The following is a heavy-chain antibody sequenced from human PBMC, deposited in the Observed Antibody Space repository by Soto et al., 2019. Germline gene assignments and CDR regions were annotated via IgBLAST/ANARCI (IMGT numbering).Heavy chain of an antibody. D-gene: IGHD3-22*01. CDR3: ARDVGRGYYYS. J-gene: IGHJ4*02. CDR1: GGSISGYY. V-gene: IGHV4-4*07. Sequence: SETLSLTCNVSGGSISGYYWSWIRQPAGKGLEWIGRVYSSGNTNYNSSLQTRVTISVDTSKNQFSLKLSSVTAADTAVYYCARDVGRGYYYSWGQGTLVTVSS. CDR2: VYSSGNT.